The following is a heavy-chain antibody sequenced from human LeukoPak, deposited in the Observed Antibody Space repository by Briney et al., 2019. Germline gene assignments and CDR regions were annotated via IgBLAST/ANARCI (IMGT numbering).Heavy chain of an antibody. CDR1: GFTFSSYG. V-gene: IGHV3-30*03. CDR2: ISYDGSNK. J-gene: IGHJ4*02. Sequence: GGSLRLSCAASGFTFSSYGMHWVRQAPGKGLEWVAVISYDGSNKYYADSVKGRFTISRDDSKNTLYLQMNSLKTEDTAVYYCTTVRTRLLARWGQGTLVTVSS. D-gene: IGHD6-25*01. CDR3: TTVRTRLLAR.